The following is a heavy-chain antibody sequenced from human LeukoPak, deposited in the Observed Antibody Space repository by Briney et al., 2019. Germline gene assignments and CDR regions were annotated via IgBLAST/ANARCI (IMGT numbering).Heavy chain of an antibody. J-gene: IGHJ4*02. CDR3: ARNYYGSGVFEN. D-gene: IGHD3-10*01. CDR1: GYTFTNYD. CDR2: MSPSNGNA. V-gene: IGHV1-8*01. Sequence: GASVKVSCKASGYTFTNYDINWMRQAPGQGLEWVGWMSPSNGNAGYAQKFQGRVTLTRDTSINTAYMELDSLRSEDTAMYYCARNYYGSGVFENWGQGTLVTVSS.